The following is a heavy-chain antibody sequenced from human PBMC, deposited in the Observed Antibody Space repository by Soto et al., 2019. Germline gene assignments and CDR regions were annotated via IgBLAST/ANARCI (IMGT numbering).Heavy chain of an antibody. Sequence: PGESLKIAFTVYADSFSTYLIGWVRQMPGKGLEWMGVIYPGDSDTRYSPSFEGQVSISADKSTSTAYLQWDSLKAWDTAIYYCERDLTEMNYGDKGPNDALDIWGQGTMVTVSS. CDR3: ERDLTEMNYGDKGPNDALDI. CDR2: IYPGDSDT. J-gene: IGHJ3*02. D-gene: IGHD2-21*01. V-gene: IGHV5-51*01. CDR1: ADSFSTYL.